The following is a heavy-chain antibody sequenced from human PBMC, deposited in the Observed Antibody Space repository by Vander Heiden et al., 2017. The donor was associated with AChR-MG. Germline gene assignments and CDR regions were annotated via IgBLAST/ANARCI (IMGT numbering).Heavy chain of an antibody. J-gene: IGHJ4*02. D-gene: IGHD5-18*01. CDR2: ISRSSSHI. V-gene: IGHV3-21*02. CDR3: VGGYSYGAY. Sequence: DVQLVESGGGLVKPGGSPRLSCAASGVTFTSYTMNWVRQAQGKGLEWVSSISRSSSHIYDTDSVVGRFTVSRDNTKNSLYLQMSSLRPDDTAVYYCVGGYSYGAYWGQGALVIVSA. CDR1: GVTFTSYT.